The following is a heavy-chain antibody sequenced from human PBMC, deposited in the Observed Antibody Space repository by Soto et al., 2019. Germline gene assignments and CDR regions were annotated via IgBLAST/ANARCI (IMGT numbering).Heavy chain of an antibody. D-gene: IGHD2-15*01. J-gene: IGHJ3*02. Sequence: VQLVQSGAEVKKPGSSVKVSCKASGGTFSSYAISWVRQAPGQGLEWMGGIIPIFGTANYAQKFQGRVTITADESSSTAYMDLSSLRSEDSAVYYCAVPLGYCSGGSCYPDDAFDIWGQGTMVTVSS. CDR2: IIPIFGTA. CDR3: AVPLGYCSGGSCYPDDAFDI. CDR1: GGTFSSYA. V-gene: IGHV1-69*01.